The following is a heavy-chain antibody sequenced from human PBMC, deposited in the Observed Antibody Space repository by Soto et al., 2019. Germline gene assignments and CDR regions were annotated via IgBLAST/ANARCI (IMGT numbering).Heavy chain of an antibody. CDR2: INHDGST. J-gene: IGHJ5*02. V-gene: IGHV4-34*01. CDR3: ARDQLSSGLYVWFDP. Sequence: SETLSLTCAVYGGSFSGYYWSWIRQPPGKGLEWIGYINHDGSTSYNPSLKSRVTISVDTSKNQFSLILSSVTSADTAVYYCARDQLSSGLYVWFDPWGQGTLVTVSS. CDR1: GGSFSGYY. D-gene: IGHD6-25*01.